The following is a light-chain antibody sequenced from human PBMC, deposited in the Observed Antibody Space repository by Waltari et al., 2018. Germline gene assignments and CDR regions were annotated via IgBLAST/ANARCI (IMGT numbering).Light chain of an antibody. CDR1: QDTNKY. Sequence: DTQMTQSPSSLSASVGDRVTITCQTSQDTNKYLNWYQQKSGKAPKLLIYEASLFETGVPSRFSGRGSGTDFTLTISSLQPEDFATYFCQQYANLPITFGQGTRL. CDR2: EAS. J-gene: IGKJ5*01. CDR3: QQYANLPIT. V-gene: IGKV1-33*01.